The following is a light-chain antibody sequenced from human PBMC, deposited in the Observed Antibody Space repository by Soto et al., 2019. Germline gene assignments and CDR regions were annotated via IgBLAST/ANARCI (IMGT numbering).Light chain of an antibody. Sequence: EIVLTQSPGTLSLSPGERATLSCRASQSVSSSYLAWYQQKPGQAPRLLIYGASSRPTGIPDRFSGSGSGTDFPLTISSLEPEDFAVYYCQQYGSSPVYTFGQGTQLEIK. CDR1: QSVSSSY. CDR2: GAS. CDR3: QQYGSSPVYT. J-gene: IGKJ2*01. V-gene: IGKV3-20*01.